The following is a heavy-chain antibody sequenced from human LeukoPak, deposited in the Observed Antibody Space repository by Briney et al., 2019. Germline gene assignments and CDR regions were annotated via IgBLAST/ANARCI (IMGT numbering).Heavy chain of an antibody. J-gene: IGHJ3*02. CDR3: AHSEDPSRPNDI. V-gene: IGHV2-5*02. CDR2: IYWDDDK. Sequence: SGPTLVNPTQTLTLTCTFSGFPLRTRGVGVGWIRQPPGKALEWLSLIYWDDDKRYSPSLKSRLTITKDTSKNQVVLTMTNMDPVDTATYYCAHSEDPSRPNDIWGQGTMVTVSS. CDR1: GFPLRTRGVG.